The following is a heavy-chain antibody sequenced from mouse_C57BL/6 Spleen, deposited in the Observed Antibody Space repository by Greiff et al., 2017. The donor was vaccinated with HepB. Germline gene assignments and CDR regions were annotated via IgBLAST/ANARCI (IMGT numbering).Heavy chain of an antibody. Sequence: DVQLVESGPELVKPGASVKIPCKASGYTFTDYNMDWVKQSHGKSLEWIGDINPNNGGTIYNQKFKGKATLTVDKSSSTAYMELRSLTSEDTAVYYCARELRGGKSPDYYSNSETLMDYWGQGTSVTVSS. V-gene: IGHV1-18*01. CDR3: ARELRGGKSPDYYSNSETLMDY. D-gene: IGHD2-5*01. CDR2: INPNNGGT. CDR1: GYTFTDYN. J-gene: IGHJ4*01.